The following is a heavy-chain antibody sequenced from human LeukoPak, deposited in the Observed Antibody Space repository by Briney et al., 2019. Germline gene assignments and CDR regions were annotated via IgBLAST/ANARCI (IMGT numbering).Heavy chain of an antibody. CDR1: DDSISDYY. CDR2: IHNSGTS. D-gene: IGHD3-16*01. Sequence: SETLSLTCTVSDDSISDYYRGWIRQPPGKGLEWIGYIHNSGTSTYNLSLKSRVTISADTSKDQFPLKLNSMTTADTAVYYCTRGAGWLIDYWGQGILVTVSS. J-gene: IGHJ4*02. V-gene: IGHV4-59*01. CDR3: TRGAGWLIDY.